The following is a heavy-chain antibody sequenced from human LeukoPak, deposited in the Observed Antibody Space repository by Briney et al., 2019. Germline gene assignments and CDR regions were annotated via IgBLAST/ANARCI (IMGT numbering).Heavy chain of an antibody. CDR2: IYPDDSDT. CDR1: GXRFNNYW. J-gene: IGHJ3*01. V-gene: IGHV5-51*01. D-gene: IGHD5-12*01. CDR3: ARHKAERGSSGYDWGAFDV. Sequence: GESLKISSQNSGXRFNNYWIGWVRQMPGKGLEWMGIIYPDDSDTRYSPSFQGPVTISADKSISTVYLQWTSLRASDTAMYYCARHKAERGSSGYDWGAFDVWGQGTMVTVSS.